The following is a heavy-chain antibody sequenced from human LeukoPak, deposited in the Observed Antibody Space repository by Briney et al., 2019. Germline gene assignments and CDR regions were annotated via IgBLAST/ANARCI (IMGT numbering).Heavy chain of an antibody. V-gene: IGHV4-4*07. CDR3: ARAHIAAAGTGNSVDYYYYYMDV. D-gene: IGHD6-13*01. CDR2: IYTSGST. CDR1: GGSISSYY. J-gene: IGHJ6*03. Sequence: SETLSLTCTVSGGSISSYYWSWIRQPAGKGLEWIGRIYTSGSTNYNPSLKSRVTMSVDTSKNQFSLKLSSVTAADTAVYYCARAHIAAAGTGNSVDYYYYYMDVWGKGTTVTIPS.